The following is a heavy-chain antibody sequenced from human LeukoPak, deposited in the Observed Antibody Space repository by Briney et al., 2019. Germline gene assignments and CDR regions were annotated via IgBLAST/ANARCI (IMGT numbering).Heavy chain of an antibody. D-gene: IGHD5-12*01. J-gene: IGHJ4*02. Sequence: PGGSLRLSCAASGFSFSSYNMNWVRQAPGKGLEWVSYISSSSSSVYYADSVKGRFTISRDNSKNTLYLQMNSLRAEDTAVYYCARDGADIVATLFDYWGQGTLVTVSS. CDR3: ARDGADIVATLFDY. CDR2: ISSSSSSV. CDR1: GFSFSSYN. V-gene: IGHV3-48*01.